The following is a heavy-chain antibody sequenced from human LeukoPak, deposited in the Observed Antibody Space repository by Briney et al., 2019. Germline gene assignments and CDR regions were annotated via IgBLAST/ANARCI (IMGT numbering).Heavy chain of an antibody. CDR2: IYYSGST. Sequence: SETLSLTCTLSGGSISSYYWSWIRQPPGKGLEWIGYIYYSGSTNYNPSLKSRVTISVDTSKNQFSLELSSVTAADTAVYYCARGYSSGWYVDWGQGTLVTVSS. V-gene: IGHV4-59*01. CDR1: GGSISSYY. D-gene: IGHD6-19*01. CDR3: ARGYSSGWYVD. J-gene: IGHJ4*02.